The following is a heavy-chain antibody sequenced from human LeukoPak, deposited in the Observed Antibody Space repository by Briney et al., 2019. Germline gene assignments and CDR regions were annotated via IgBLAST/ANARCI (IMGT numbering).Heavy chain of an antibody. CDR1: GYSFADYY. J-gene: IGHJ5*02. D-gene: IGHD2-21*01. Sequence: GASVKVSCRASGYSFADYYMHWVRQAPGQGLEWMGWINPYTGGTLSAQKFQGRVTMTRDTSITTVCMEVSWLTSDDTAIYYCARADRLHGGPYLIGPWGQGTLVTVSS. V-gene: IGHV1-2*02. CDR3: ARADRLHGGPYLIGP. CDR2: INPYTGGT.